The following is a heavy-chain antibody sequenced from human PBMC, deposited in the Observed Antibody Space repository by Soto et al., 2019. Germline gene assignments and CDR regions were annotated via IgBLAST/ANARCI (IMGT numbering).Heavy chain of an antibody. D-gene: IGHD3-10*01. CDR1: GGSISSSSYY. J-gene: IGHJ4*02. V-gene: IGHV4-39*01. CDR3: ARIIMVRGVSKDYYFDF. CDR2: IYYSGIT. Sequence: KPSETLSLTCSVSGGSISSSSYYWGWIRQPPGKGLEWIGSIYYSGITYYNPSLKSRVTISVDTSKNQFFLKLSSVTAADTAVYYCARIIMVRGVSKDYYFDFWGQGTLVTVSS.